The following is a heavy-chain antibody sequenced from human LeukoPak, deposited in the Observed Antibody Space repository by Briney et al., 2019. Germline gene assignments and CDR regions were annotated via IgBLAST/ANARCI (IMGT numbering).Heavy chain of an antibody. D-gene: IGHD4-17*01. V-gene: IGHV1-3*01. CDR1: GYTFTSYA. J-gene: IGHJ4*02. CDR3: ARDAKTTVTSPGY. Sequence: ASVKVSCKASGYTFTSYAVHWVRQAPGQRLEWMGWINAGNGNTKYSQKFQGRVTITRDTSASTAYMELSSLRSEDTAVYYCARDAKTTVTSPGYWGQGTLVTVSS. CDR2: INAGNGNT.